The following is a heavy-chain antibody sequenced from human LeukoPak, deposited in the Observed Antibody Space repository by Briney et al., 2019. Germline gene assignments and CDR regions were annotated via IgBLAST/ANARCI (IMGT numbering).Heavy chain of an antibody. D-gene: IGHD1-26*01. CDR1: GLTFSSYW. Sequence: PGGSLRLSCAASGLTFSSYWMHWVRQAPGKGLVWVSRINTDGSHTSYADSVKGRFTISRDNAKNSLYLQMNSLRAEDTAVYYCARDLRWERLFDYWGQGTLVTVSS. CDR3: ARDLRWERLFDY. J-gene: IGHJ4*02. CDR2: INTDGSHT. V-gene: IGHV3-74*01.